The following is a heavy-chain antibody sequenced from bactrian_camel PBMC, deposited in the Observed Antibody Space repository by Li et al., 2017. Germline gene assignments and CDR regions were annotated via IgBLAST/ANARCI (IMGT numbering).Heavy chain of an antibody. Sequence: HVQLVESGGGSVQAGGSLRLSCAASGYRYASYCMGWFRQAPGKEREAVASISTDGVPTYVDSVKGRFTISQDNAKNTLYLQMNSLKPEDTATYYCAAGWPEGSCGVWRSYNYWGQGTQVTVS. CDR3: AAGWPEGSCGVWRSYNY. J-gene: IGHJ4*01. CDR2: ISTDGVP. D-gene: IGHD2*01. V-gene: IGHV3S55*01. CDR1: GYRYASYC.